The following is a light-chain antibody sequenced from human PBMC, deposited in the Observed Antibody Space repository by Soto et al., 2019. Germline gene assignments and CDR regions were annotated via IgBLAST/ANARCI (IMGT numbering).Light chain of an antibody. CDR2: GAS. Sequence: EIVLTQSPGTLSFSPGERATLSCMASQSVSSTSLAWYQQKPGQAHRLLNYGASNRSTGTPYRFSGSGSGPDITIIISRLEPEDYSVYYCQQYDGSPPWTFGLGTKVGFK. CDR3: QQYDGSPPWT. J-gene: IGKJ1*01. V-gene: IGKV3-20*01. CDR1: QSVSSTS.